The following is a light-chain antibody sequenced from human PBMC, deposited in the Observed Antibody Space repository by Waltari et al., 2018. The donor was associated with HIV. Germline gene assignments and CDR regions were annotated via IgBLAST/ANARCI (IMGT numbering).Light chain of an antibody. CDR2: DVS. Sequence: QSALTQPASVSGSPGQSITISCTGTSSDVGGYNYVSWYQQHPGKAPTLMIYDVSNRPSGVSNRFSGAKSGNTASLTISGLQAEDEADYYCSSYTSSSTPYVFGTGTKVTVL. CDR3: SSYTSSSTPYV. J-gene: IGLJ1*01. CDR1: SSDVGGYNY. V-gene: IGLV2-14*01.